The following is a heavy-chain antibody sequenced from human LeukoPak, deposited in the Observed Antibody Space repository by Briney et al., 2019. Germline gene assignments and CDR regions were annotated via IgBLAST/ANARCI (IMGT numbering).Heavy chain of an antibody. Sequence: GGSLRLSCAASGFSFSYYAMHWVRQAPGKGLEWVAVISNNGTNKYYADSVKGRFTISRDNSKNTLYLQMNSLRAEDTAVYYCARSTGDCSGGTCYSDLDCLGQGTLVTVSS. CDR3: ARSTGDCSGGTCYSDLDC. CDR1: GFSFSYYA. D-gene: IGHD2-15*01. J-gene: IGHJ4*02. V-gene: IGHV3-30*01. CDR2: ISNNGTNK.